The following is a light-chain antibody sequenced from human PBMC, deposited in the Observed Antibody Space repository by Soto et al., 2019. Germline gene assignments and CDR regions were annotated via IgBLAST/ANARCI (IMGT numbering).Light chain of an antibody. CDR3: SSYAGSNNFV. CDR1: SSDVGGYNY. V-gene: IGLV2-8*01. J-gene: IGLJ1*01. CDR2: EVS. Sequence: QSVLTQPPSASGSPGQSVTISCTGTSSDVGGYNYVSWYQQHPGKAPKLMIYEVSKRPSGVPVRFSGSKSGNTASLTVSGLQAKDEADYYCSSYAGSNNFVFGTGTKVTVL.